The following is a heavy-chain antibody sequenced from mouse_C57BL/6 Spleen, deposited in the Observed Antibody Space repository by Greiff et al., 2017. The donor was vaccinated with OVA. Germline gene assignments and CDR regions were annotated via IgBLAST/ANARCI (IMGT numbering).Heavy chain of an antibody. D-gene: IGHD1-1*02. CDR1: GFTFSSYG. CDR2: ISSGGSYT. CDR3: ARQRGSQGAMDY. J-gene: IGHJ4*01. V-gene: IGHV5-6*02. Sequence: DVKLVESGGDLVKPGGSLKLSCAASGFTFSSYGMSWVRQTPDKRLEWVATISSGGSYTYYPDSVKGRFTISRDNAKNTLYLQMSSLKSEDTAMYYCARQRGSQGAMDYWGQGTSVTVSS.